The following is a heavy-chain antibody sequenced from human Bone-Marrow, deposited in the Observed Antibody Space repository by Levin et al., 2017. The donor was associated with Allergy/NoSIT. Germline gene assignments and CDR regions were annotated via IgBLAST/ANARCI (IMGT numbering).Heavy chain of an antibody. Sequence: GGSLRLSCAASGFTFSSYAMSWVRQAPGKGLEWVSAISGSGGSTYYADSVKGRFTISRDNSKNTLYLQMNSLRAEDTAVYYCAKGRGGCSSTSCYGYYYYYYYMDVWGKGTTVTVSS. V-gene: IGHV3-23*01. CDR1: GFTFSSYA. CDR3: AKGRGGCSSTSCYGYYYYYYYMDV. J-gene: IGHJ6*03. CDR2: ISGSGGST. D-gene: IGHD2-2*01.